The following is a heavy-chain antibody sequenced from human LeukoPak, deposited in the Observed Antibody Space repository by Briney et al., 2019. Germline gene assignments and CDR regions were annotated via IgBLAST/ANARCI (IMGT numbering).Heavy chain of an antibody. CDR1: GGTFSSYA. CDR2: IIPIFGTA. Sequence: SVTVSCKASGGTFSSYAISWVRQAPGQGLEWMGGIIPIFGTANYAQKFQGRVTITTDESTSTAYMELSSLRSEDTAVYYCARATGYCSCTSCYRGPYYYYYMDVWGKGTTVTVSS. J-gene: IGHJ6*03. V-gene: IGHV1-69*05. CDR3: ARATGYCSCTSCYRGPYYYYYMDV. D-gene: IGHD2-2*02.